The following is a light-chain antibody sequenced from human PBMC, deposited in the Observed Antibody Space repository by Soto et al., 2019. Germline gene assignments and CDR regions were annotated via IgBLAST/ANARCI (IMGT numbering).Light chain of an antibody. CDR1: QSISNF. J-gene: IGKJ4*01. V-gene: IGKV1-39*01. CDR3: QQSYILSLT. CDR2: SAS. Sequence: DIQMTQSPSSLSASVGDRVTITCRASQSISNFLNWYQHKHGKAPKLLIYSASSLQSGVPSRFSGSGSGTDGTITINSLKKEDCATYYCQQSYILSLTFGGGTKVDIK.